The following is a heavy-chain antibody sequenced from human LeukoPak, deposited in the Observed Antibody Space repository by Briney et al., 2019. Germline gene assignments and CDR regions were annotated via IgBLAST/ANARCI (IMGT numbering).Heavy chain of an antibody. J-gene: IGHJ4*02. CDR2: IFSST. D-gene: IGHD5-18*01. V-gene: IGHV3-53*01. CDR1: GFTVSSNS. Sequence: GGSLRLSCTVSGFTVSSNSMSWVRQAPGKGLEWVSFIFSSTHYSDSVKGRFTISRDNSKNTLYLQMNSLRAEDTAVYYCARDGYSYGYWGQGTLVTVSS. CDR3: ARDGYSYGY.